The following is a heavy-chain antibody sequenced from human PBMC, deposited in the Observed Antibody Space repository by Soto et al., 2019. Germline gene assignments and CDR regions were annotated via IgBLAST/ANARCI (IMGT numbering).Heavy chain of an antibody. J-gene: IGHJ4*02. CDR1: EFDFINYA. CDR2: ITASGATT. CDR3: AKDRASGSGSCCDS. D-gene: IGHD1-26*01. V-gene: IGHV3-23*01. Sequence: PGGYLRLPCAASEFDFINYAMAWVRQAPGKGLEWVSHITASGATTYYADSVKGRFTISRDNSKNTVDLHMGALRVEDTSIFCAKDRASGSGSCCDSWGQGTLVTVSS.